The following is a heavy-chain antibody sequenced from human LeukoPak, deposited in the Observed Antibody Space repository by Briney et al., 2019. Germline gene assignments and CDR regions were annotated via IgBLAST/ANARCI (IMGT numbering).Heavy chain of an antibody. CDR1: GYTFFTYW. V-gene: IGHV5-51*01. J-gene: IGHJ4*02. Sequence: PGESLKISCKASGYTFFTYWIGWVRHMPGKGLEWMGIIYPHDSDTKYSPSFQGQVTVSADKSTSTAYLQWRSLKASDSAIYYCARFTGVEFSPYDSSGIKGFSDFWGQGTPVTVSS. CDR3: ARFTGVEFSPYDSSGIKGFSDF. D-gene: IGHD3-22*01. CDR2: IYPHDSDT.